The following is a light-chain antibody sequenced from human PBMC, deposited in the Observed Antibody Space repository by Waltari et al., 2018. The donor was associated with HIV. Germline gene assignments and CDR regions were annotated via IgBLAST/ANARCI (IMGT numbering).Light chain of an antibody. CDR3: SSHAGSNNYV. J-gene: IGLJ1*01. CDR1: SSDVGGYDY. V-gene: IGLV2-8*01. CDR2: EVS. Sequence: QSALTQPPSASGSPGQSVTISCSGTSSDVGGYDYVSWYQQHPGKAPKLMIYEVSKRPPGVPERFSGSKAGNTASLTVSGLQAEDEADYYCSSHAGSNNYVFGTGTKVTVL.